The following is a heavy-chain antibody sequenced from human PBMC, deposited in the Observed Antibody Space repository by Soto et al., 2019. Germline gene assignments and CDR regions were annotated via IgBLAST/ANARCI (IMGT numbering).Heavy chain of an antibody. J-gene: IGHJ5*02. CDR3: ARVVVVVAATSNWFDP. CDR2: INAGNGNT. D-gene: IGHD2-15*01. Sequence: GASVKVSCKASGYTFTSYAMHWVRQAPGQRLEWMGWINAGNGNTKYSQKFQGRVTITRDTSASTAYMELSSLRSEDTAVYYCARVVVVVAATSNWFDPWGQGTLVTVSS. CDR1: GYTFTSYA. V-gene: IGHV1-3*01.